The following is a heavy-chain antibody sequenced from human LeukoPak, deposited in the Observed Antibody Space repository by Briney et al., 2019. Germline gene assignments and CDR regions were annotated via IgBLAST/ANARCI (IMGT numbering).Heavy chain of an antibody. Sequence: SETLSLTCTVSGASIENHYWSWIRQPAGKGLEWIGRFEPSGATKYNPSLKSRITMSVDTSKNQFSLELNSVTAADTAVYYCAKEGAAAGPDFDLWGQGTLVIVSS. V-gene: IGHV4-4*07. CDR1: GASIENHY. D-gene: IGHD6-13*01. CDR3: AKEGAAAGPDFDL. CDR2: FEPSGAT. J-gene: IGHJ4*02.